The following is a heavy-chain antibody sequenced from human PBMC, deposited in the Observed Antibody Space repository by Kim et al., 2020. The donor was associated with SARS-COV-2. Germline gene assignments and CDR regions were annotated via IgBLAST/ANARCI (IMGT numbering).Heavy chain of an antibody. CDR3: AREGYYGSGTSGGMDV. Sequence: SVKGRFTISRDNSKNTLYLQMNSLRAEDTAVYYCAREGYYGSGTSGGMDVWGQGTTVTVSS. J-gene: IGHJ6*02. V-gene: IGHV3-30*07. D-gene: IGHD3-10*01.